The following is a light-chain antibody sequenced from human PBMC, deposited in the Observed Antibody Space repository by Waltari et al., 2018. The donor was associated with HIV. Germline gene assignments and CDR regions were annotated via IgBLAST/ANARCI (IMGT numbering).Light chain of an antibody. CDR3: QQYDNPLYS. J-gene: IGKJ2*03. CDR2: DAS. V-gene: IGKV1-33*01. CDR1: HGIGYF. Sequence: IQLTQSPSSLSASVRDRVPITCQASHGIGYFLNWFQQKPGQAPKLLISDASTLRSGVPSRFSGTGSGTHFTLTISGLQPEDIATYYCQQYDNPLYSFGQGTKL.